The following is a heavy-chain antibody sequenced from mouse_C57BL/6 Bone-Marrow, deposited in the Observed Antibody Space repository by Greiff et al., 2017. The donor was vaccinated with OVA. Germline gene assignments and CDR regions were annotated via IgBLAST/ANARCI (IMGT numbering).Heavy chain of an antibody. CDR2: IDPENGDT. CDR1: GFNIKDDY. D-gene: IGHD2-5*01. V-gene: IGHV14-4*01. J-gene: IGHJ3*01. CDR3: TIYPTYSNYPAWFAD. Sequence: EVKLQESGAELVRPGASVKLSCTASGFNIKDDYMHWVKQSPEQGLEWIGWIDPENGDTEYASKFQGKATITADTSSNTAYLQLSRLTSEDTAVYYCTIYPTYSNYPAWFADWGQGTLVTVSA.